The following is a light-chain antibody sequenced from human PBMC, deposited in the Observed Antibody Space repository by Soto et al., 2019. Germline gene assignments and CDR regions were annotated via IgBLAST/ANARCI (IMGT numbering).Light chain of an antibody. CDR1: QSIVYSATSKNS. Sequence: DIVMTQSPDSLAVSLGERATINCKSSQSIVYSATSKNSLAWYQQKPRQPPKLLIYWTSTRESGVPDRFSGSGSGTDFTLTISSLQAEDVAIYYCQQYYSMPLTFGGGTKVEIK. J-gene: IGKJ4*01. V-gene: IGKV4-1*01. CDR2: WTS. CDR3: QQYYSMPLT.